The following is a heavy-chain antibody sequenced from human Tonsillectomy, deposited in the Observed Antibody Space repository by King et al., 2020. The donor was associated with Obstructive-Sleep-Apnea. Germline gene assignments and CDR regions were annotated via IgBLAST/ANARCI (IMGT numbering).Heavy chain of an antibody. CDR1: GFTFGDYA. J-gene: IGHJ5*02. CDR3: TRGAFVGYDAWFDP. V-gene: IGHV3-49*03. CDR2: IRSKAYGGTT. Sequence: VQLVESGGGLVQPGRSLRLSCTASGFTFGDYAMSWFRQAPGKGLEWVGFIRSKAYGGTTEYAASVKGRFTISRDDSKSIAYLQMNSLKTEDTAVYYFTRGAFVGYDAWFDPWGQGTLVTVSS. D-gene: IGHD5-12*01.